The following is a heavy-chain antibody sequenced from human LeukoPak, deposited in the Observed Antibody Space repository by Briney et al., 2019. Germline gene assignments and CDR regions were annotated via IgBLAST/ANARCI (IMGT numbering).Heavy chain of an antibody. Sequence: GGSLRLSCAASGLTFSSYGMHWVRQAPGKGLEWVAVISYDGSNKYYADSVKGRFTISRDNSKNTLYLQMNSLRAEDTAVYYCAKIGRRYGSGNPGEIDYWGQGTLVTVSS. CDR2: ISYDGSNK. D-gene: IGHD3-10*01. V-gene: IGHV3-30*18. CDR1: GLTFSSYG. CDR3: AKIGRRYGSGNPGEIDY. J-gene: IGHJ4*02.